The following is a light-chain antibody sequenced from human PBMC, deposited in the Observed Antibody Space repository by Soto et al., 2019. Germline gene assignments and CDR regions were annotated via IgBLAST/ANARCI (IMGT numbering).Light chain of an antibody. J-gene: IGKJ1*01. V-gene: IGKV3-20*01. Sequence: EIVLTQSPGTLSLSPGERATLSCRASQSVSSSYLAWYQQKPGQAPRLLIYGASSRATGIPDRLSGSGSGTDFTLTISRLEPADFAVYYCQQYANSRRTFGQGTKVDIK. CDR3: QQYANSRRT. CDR1: QSVSSSY. CDR2: GAS.